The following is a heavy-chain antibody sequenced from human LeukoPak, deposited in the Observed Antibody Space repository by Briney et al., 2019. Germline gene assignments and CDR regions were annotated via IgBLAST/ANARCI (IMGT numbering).Heavy chain of an antibody. Sequence: GGSLRLSCAASGFTVSSNYMSWVRQAPGKGLEWVSIIYSGGSTFYADSVKGRFTISRDNSKNTLYLQMNSLRAEDTAVYYCARAGSSSWYGGYYFDYWGQGTLVTVSS. CDR1: GFTVSSNY. J-gene: IGHJ4*02. D-gene: IGHD6-13*01. V-gene: IGHV3-53*01. CDR2: IYSGGST. CDR3: ARAGSSSWYGGYYFDY.